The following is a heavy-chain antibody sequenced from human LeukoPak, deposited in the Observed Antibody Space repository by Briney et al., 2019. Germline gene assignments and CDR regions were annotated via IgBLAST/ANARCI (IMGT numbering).Heavy chain of an antibody. Sequence: PGGSLRLSCAASGFTFSSYSMNWVRQAPGKGLEWVSSISSSSSYIYYADSVKGRFTISRDNAKNSLYLQMNSLRAEDTAVYYCARDDCSSTSCPTYYFDYWGQGTLVTVFS. V-gene: IGHV3-21*01. CDR2: ISSSSSYI. CDR1: GFTFSSYS. J-gene: IGHJ4*02. D-gene: IGHD2-2*01. CDR3: ARDDCSSTSCPTYYFDY.